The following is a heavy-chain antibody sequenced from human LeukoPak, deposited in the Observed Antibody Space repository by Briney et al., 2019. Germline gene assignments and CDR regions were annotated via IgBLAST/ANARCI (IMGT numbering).Heavy chain of an antibody. CDR3: AKVSWANYFDY. V-gene: IGHV3-23*01. D-gene: IGHD6-13*01. J-gene: IGHJ4*02. CDR2: ISGSAVNT. Sequence: GXSLRLSCAASGFIFSSYAMSWVRQAPGKGLEWVSAISGSAVNTSYPDSVRGLFTISRDNSKNTLYLQMNSLRAEDTAIYYCAKVSWANYFDYWGQGTLVTVSS. CDR1: GFIFSSYA.